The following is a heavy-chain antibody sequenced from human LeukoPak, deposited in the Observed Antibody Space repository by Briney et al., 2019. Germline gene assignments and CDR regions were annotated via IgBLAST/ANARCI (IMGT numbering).Heavy chain of an antibody. CDR1: GFTFSSYT. V-gene: IGHV3-21*01. J-gene: IGHJ6*03. Sequence: GGSLRLSCAASGFTFSSYTMNWVRQAPGKGLEWVSSISSSNTYVYYADSVKGRFTISRDNAQNSLYLQMNSLSPEDTAVYYCARDRLLWFGNFADMDVWGKGTTVTISS. D-gene: IGHD3-10*01. CDR3: ARDRLLWFGNFADMDV. CDR2: ISSSNTYV.